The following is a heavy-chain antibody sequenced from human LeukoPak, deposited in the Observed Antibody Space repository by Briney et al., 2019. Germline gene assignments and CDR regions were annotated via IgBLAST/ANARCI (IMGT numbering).Heavy chain of an antibody. J-gene: IGHJ5*02. CDR3: ARASVRYFDWQSFDP. V-gene: IGHV1-18*01. D-gene: IGHD3-9*01. CDR2: FSAYNGNT. Sequence: ASVKVSCKASGYTFPSFVFAWGRRPPGQGLRGWGGFSAYNGNTNYAQKLQGRVTMTTDTSTSTAYMELRSLRSDDTAVYYCARASVRYFDWQSFDPWGQGTLVTVSS. CDR1: GYTFPSFV.